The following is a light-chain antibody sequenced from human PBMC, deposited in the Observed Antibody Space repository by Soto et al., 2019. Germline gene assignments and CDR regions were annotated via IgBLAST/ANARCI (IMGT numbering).Light chain of an antibody. Sequence: EIVLTQSPGTLSLSPGERATLSCRASQSVSSTYLAWYQQKPGQAPRLVIYAASNRTTGIPDRFSGSASGADIALTISRLEPEDFAIYCCQQYDTSLPMHTFGQGTKLEIK. V-gene: IGKV3-20*01. CDR3: QQYDTSLPMHT. CDR2: AAS. CDR1: QSVSSTY. J-gene: IGKJ2*01.